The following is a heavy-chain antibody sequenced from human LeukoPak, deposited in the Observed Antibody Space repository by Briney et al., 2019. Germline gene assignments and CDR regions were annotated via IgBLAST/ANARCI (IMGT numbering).Heavy chain of an antibody. CDR2: IYSGGST. D-gene: IGHD5-18*01. V-gene: IGHV3-53*01. Sequence: GGSLRLSCAASGFTVSSNYMSWVRQAPGKGLEWVSVIYSGGSTYYADSVKGRFTISRDNSKNTLYLQMNSLRAEDTAVYYCARGNSPPYYFDYWGQGTLVTVSS. J-gene: IGHJ4*02. CDR1: GFTVSSNY. CDR3: ARGNSPPYYFDY.